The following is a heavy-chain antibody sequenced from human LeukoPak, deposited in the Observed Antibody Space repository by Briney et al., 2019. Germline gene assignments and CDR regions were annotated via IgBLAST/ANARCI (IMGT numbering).Heavy chain of an antibody. CDR1: GGSISPYF. Sequence: SETLSLTCTVSGGSISPYFWSWIRQPPGKGLEWIGYISYTGSTNYNPSLKSRVTISVDTSKNQFSLKLSSVTAADTAVYYCAAQYYYYYYMDVWGKGTTVTVSS. CDR2: ISYTGST. CDR3: AAQYYYYYYMDV. J-gene: IGHJ6*03. V-gene: IGHV4-59*01.